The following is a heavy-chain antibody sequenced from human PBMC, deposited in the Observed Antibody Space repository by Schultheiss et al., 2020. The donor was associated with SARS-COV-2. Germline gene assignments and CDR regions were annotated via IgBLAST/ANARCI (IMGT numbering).Heavy chain of an antibody. J-gene: IGHJ6*04. D-gene: IGHD2-2*01. CDR3: AREPYCSSTSCYFVDV. CDR2: ISSSSSYI. V-gene: IGHV3-21*04. Sequence: GGSLRLSCAASGFTFSSYGMHWVRQAPGKGLEWVSSISSSSSYIYYADSVKGRFTISRDNAKNSLYLQMNSLRAEDTAVYYCAREPYCSSTSCYFVDVWGKGTTVTVSS. CDR1: GFTFSSYG.